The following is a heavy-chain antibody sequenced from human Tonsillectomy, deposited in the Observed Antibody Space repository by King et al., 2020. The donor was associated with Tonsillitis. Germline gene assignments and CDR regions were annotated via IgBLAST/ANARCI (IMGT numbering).Heavy chain of an antibody. D-gene: IGHD3-10*01. CDR2: FDPEDGET. CDR1: GYTLTELS. CDR3: ATPNPVLLWFGESPRGPSDAFDI. J-gene: IGHJ3*02. Sequence: QLVQSGAEVKKPGASVKVSCKVSGYTLTELSMHWVRQAPGKGLEWMGGFDPEDGETIYAQKFQGRVTMTEDTSTDTAYMELSSLRSEDTAVYYCATPNPVLLWFGESPRGPSDAFDIWGQGTMVTVSS. V-gene: IGHV1-24*01.